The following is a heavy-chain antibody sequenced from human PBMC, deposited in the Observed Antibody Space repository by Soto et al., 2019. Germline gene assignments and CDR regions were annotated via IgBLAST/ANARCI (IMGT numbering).Heavy chain of an antibody. V-gene: IGHV3-9*01. Sequence: GGSLRLSCVASGFTFDDYAMHWVRQVPGKGLAWVSGISWNSGYIGYADSVTGRFTISRDNDENSLYLEMDSLRIEDTALYYCAKGKGSHYGGYVDYWGQGTLVTVSS. CDR2: ISWNSGYI. J-gene: IGHJ4*02. D-gene: IGHD4-17*01. CDR1: GFTFDDYA. CDR3: AKGKGSHYGGYVDY.